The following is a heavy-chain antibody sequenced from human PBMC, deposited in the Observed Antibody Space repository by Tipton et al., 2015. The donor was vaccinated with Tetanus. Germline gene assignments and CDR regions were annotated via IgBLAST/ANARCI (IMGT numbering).Heavy chain of an antibody. Sequence: TLSLTCSVSGGSISGSSYYWSWIRQAPGKGLEWLAYISSSGSTNSNYFHKSRITMSRDTSKNQFSLKLASVTAADTAVYYCARDERYGDYAYWGQGALVTVSS. CDR1: GGSISGSSYY. CDR3: ARDERYGDYAY. J-gene: IGHJ4*02. CDR2: ISSSGST. D-gene: IGHD4-17*01. V-gene: IGHV4-61*01.